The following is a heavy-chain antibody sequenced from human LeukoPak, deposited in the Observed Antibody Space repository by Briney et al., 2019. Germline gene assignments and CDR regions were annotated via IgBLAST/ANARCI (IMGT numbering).Heavy chain of an antibody. V-gene: IGHV3-11*01. Sequence: GGSLRLSCAASGFTFSDYYMSWIRQAPGQGLEWVSYISRRGSTIYYADSVKGRFTISRDNAKNSLYLQMNSLRAEDTAVYYCARDSTEGGFDYWGQGTLVTVSS. CDR1: GFTFSDYY. CDR2: ISRRGSTI. J-gene: IGHJ4*02. CDR3: ARDSTEGGFDY. D-gene: IGHD3-16*01.